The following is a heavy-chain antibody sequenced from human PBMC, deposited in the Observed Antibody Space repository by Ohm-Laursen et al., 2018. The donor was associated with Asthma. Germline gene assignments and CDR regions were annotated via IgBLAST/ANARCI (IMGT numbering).Heavy chain of an antibody. Sequence: SQTLSLTCTVSGGSISSSSYYWGWIRQPPGKGLEWIGSIYYSGSTYYNPSLKSRVTISVDTSKNQFSLKLSSVTAADTAVYYCARQEVYYYYYYGMDVWGQGTTVTVSS. CDR1: GGSISSSSYY. CDR2: IYYSGST. V-gene: IGHV4-39*01. J-gene: IGHJ6*02. D-gene: IGHD2-8*01. CDR3: ARQEVYYYYYYGMDV.